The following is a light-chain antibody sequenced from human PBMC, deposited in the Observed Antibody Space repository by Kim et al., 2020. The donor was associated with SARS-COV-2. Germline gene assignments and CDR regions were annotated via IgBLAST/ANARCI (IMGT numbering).Light chain of an antibody. CDR3: SSYTTGTTLV. CDR1: SSDVGGYNY. V-gene: IGLV2-14*03. J-gene: IGLJ1*01. CDR2: EVS. Sequence: QSALTQPASVSGSPGQSITISCTGTSSDVGGYNYVSWYQQHPGKAPKLMLFEVSNRPSGVSDRFSGSKSGNTASLTISGLQAEDEADYHCSSYTTGTTLVFGTGTKVTVL.